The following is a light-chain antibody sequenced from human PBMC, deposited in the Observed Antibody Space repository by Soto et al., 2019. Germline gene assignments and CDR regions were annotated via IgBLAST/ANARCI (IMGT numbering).Light chain of an antibody. CDR3: QQYINDLPA. CDR1: QTLLYFANNLNY. Sequence: IVMTQSPESLALSLGERATINCKSSQTLLYFANNLNYLAWYQQKPGQPPRLLIYWASTRESGVPDRFSGSGSGTDFTLTISSLRAEDVAVYYCQQYINDLPAFGQGTKVDIK. J-gene: IGKJ1*01. CDR2: WAS. V-gene: IGKV4-1*01.